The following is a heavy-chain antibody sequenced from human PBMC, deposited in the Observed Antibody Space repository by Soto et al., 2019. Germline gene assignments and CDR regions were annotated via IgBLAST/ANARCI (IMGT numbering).Heavy chain of an antibody. J-gene: IGHJ3*02. CDR3: AKDNGLQLRRDAFDI. V-gene: IGHV3-23*01. CDR1: GFTFSSYA. D-gene: IGHD5-12*01. Sequence: PGGSLRLSCVASGFTFSSYAMSWVRQAPGKGLEWVSILSGRGGSTDYADSVKGRFSISRDNSKNTLYLQMNSLTVEDTAVYYCAKDNGLQLRRDAFDIWGQGTMVTVSS. CDR2: LSGRGGST.